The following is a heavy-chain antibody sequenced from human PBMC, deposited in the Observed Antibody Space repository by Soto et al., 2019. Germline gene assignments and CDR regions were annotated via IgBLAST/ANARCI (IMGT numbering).Heavy chain of an antibody. Sequence: ASVKVSCKASGYTFTSYAMHWVRQAPGQRLEWMGWINAGNGNTKYSQKFQGRVTITRETSANTAYMELSSLRSEDTAVYYCARAVVPAAPRAAPQTLDYWGQGTLVTVSS. CDR2: INAGNGNT. CDR3: ARAVVPAAPRAAPQTLDY. J-gene: IGHJ4*02. D-gene: IGHD2-2*01. V-gene: IGHV1-3*01. CDR1: GYTFTSYA.